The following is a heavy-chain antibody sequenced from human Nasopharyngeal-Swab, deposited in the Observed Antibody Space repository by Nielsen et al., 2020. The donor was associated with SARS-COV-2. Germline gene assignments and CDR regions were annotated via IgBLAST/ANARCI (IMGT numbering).Heavy chain of an antibody. Sequence: GESLKISCAASGFTFSSYWMSWVRQAPGKGLEWVANIKEDGSEKYYVDSVKGRFTISRDNAKNSLYLQMNSLRAEDTAVYYCAGGNSADHWGQGTLVTVYS. D-gene: IGHD4-23*01. V-gene: IGHV3-7*03. CDR1: GFTFSSYW. J-gene: IGHJ4*02. CDR2: IKEDGSEK. CDR3: AGGNSADH.